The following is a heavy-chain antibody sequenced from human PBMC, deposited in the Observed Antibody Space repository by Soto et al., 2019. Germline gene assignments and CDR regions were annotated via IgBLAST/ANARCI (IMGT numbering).Heavy chain of an antibody. CDR1: GFTFSSYD. J-gene: IGHJ6*03. Sequence: GGSLRLSCAASGFTFSSYDMHWVRQATGKGLEWVSAIGTAGDTYYPGSVKGRFTISRENAKNSLYLQMNSLRAGDTAVYYCARVSYDILTGYYPSKVSYYYYMDVWGKGTTVTVSS. CDR2: IGTAGDT. V-gene: IGHV3-13*01. D-gene: IGHD3-9*01. CDR3: ARVSYDILTGYYPSKVSYYYYMDV.